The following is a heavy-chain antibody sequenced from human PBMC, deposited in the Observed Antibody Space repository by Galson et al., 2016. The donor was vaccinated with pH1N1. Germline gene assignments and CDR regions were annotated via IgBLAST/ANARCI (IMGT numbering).Heavy chain of an antibody. CDR3: ARDSPSYRFYYLDR. J-gene: IGHJ2*01. CDR2: ISGKSSTR. CDR1: GFRFSDYS. Sequence: SLRLSCAASGFRFSDYSMNWVRQAPGKGLEWVSYISGKSSTRQYADSVKGRFTISRDNAKNSLFLHMNSLSDEDTAVYYCARDSPSYRFYYLDRWGRGTLVTVSS. D-gene: IGHD2/OR15-2a*01. V-gene: IGHV3-48*02.